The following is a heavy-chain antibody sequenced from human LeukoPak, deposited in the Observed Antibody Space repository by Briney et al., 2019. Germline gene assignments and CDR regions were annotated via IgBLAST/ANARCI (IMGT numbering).Heavy chain of an antibody. Sequence: GGSLRLSCAASGFTFSSYAMSWVRQAPGKGLEWVSGISGSGSTTYYADSVKGRFTISRDNSKNTLYLQMNSLRAEDTAVYYRAKAIGRSSTSCGDYWGQGTLVTVSS. CDR3: AKAIGRSSTSCGDY. J-gene: IGHJ4*02. CDR2: ISGSGSTT. D-gene: IGHD2-2*01. V-gene: IGHV3-23*01. CDR1: GFTFSSYA.